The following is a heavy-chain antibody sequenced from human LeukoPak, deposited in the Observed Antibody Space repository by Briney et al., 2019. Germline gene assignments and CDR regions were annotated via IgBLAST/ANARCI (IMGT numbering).Heavy chain of an antibody. J-gene: IGHJ4*02. Sequence: GGSLRLSCAASGFTVSSNYMTWVRQAPGKGLEWVSIIYSGGSTSYADSVKGRFTISRDNSKNTLSLQMNSLRAEDTAMYYCARDLTKYCDYWAQGTLVTVSS. CDR2: IYSGGST. V-gene: IGHV3-53*05. CDR3: ARDLTKYCDY. CDR1: GFTVSSNY.